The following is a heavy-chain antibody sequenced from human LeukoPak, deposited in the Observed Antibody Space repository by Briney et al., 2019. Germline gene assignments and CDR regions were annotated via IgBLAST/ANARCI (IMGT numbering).Heavy chain of an antibody. V-gene: IGHV3-7*01. Sequence: GGSLRLSCATSRFTFSSYWMSWVRQAPGKGLEWVANIKQDGSEKYYVDSVKGRFTISRDNAKNSLYLQMNSLRVEDTAVYYCARDPKRRDGYNYYWGQGTLVTVSS. D-gene: IGHD5-24*01. CDR1: RFTFSSYW. CDR2: IKQDGSEK. CDR3: ARDPKRRDGYNYY. J-gene: IGHJ4*02.